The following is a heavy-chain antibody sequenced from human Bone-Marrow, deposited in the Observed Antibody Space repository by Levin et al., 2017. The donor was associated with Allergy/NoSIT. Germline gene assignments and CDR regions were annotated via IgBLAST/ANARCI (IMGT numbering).Heavy chain of an antibody. CDR2: ISYDGSNK. J-gene: IGHJ3*02. Sequence: SLRLSCAASGFTFSSYGMHWVRQAPGKGLEWVAVISYDGSNKYYADSVKGRFTISRDNSKNTLYLQMNSLRAEDTAVYYCAKDRRSFDWWYHDAFDIWGQGTMVTVSS. V-gene: IGHV3-30*18. D-gene: IGHD3-9*01. CDR1: GFTFSSYG. CDR3: AKDRRSFDWWYHDAFDI.